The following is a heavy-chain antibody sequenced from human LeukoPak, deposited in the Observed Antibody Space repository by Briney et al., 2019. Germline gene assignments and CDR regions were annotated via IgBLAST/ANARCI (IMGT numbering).Heavy chain of an antibody. CDR1: GFTFSSYG. J-gene: IGHJ4*02. D-gene: IGHD4-23*01. V-gene: IGHV3-30*02. Sequence: GGSLRLSCAASGFTFSSYGMHWVRQAPGKGLEWVAFIRSDGSNKYYADSVKGRFTISRDNSKNTLYLQMNSLRAEDTAVYYCARGAHKRDDYGGFFDYWGQKTLVTVSS. CDR3: ARGAHKRDDYGGFFDY. CDR2: IRSDGSNK.